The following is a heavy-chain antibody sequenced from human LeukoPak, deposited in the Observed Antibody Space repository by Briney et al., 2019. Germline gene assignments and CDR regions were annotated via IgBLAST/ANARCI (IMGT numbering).Heavy chain of an antibody. D-gene: IGHD1-26*01. J-gene: IGHJ4*02. Sequence: GGSLRLSCVASGFTFSSYDMHWVRQAPGKGLEWVSAIGPTGDTYYPDSAKGRFTISRENAKNSLYLQMNSLRAGDTAVYYCARGGGGSYYYFDYWGQGTLVTVSS. CDR1: GFTFSSYD. CDR3: ARGGGGSYYYFDY. V-gene: IGHV3-13*01. CDR2: IGPTGDT.